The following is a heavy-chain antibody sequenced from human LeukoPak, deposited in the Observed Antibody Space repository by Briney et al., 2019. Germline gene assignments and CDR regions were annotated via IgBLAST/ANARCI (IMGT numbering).Heavy chain of an antibody. J-gene: IGHJ4*02. CDR2: IKQDGSEK. V-gene: IGHV3-7*01. CDR1: GFMFSSNW. D-gene: IGHD1-1*01. CDR3: ARETDDHDY. Sequence: GGSLRLSCAASGFMFSSNWMSWVRLAPGKGLEWVANIKQDGSEKYYVDSVKGRFTISRDNAKNSLYLQMNSLRAEDTAVYYCARETDDHDYWGQGTLVTVSS.